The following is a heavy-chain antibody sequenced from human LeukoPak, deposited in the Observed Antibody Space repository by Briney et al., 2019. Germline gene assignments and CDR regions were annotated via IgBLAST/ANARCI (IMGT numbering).Heavy chain of an antibody. CDR3: AKNRIAAAVSWDY. V-gene: IGHV4-39*07. CDR1: GGSIVSSTFY. D-gene: IGHD6-13*01. Sequence: SETLSLTCSVSGGSIVSSTFYWGWVRQPPGKGLEWIGIIHHSGSTYYNSSLKSRVTISVDTSKNTLSLKLNSVTAADTAVYYCAKNRIAAAVSWDYWGQGTLVTVSS. J-gene: IGHJ4*02. CDR2: IHHSGST.